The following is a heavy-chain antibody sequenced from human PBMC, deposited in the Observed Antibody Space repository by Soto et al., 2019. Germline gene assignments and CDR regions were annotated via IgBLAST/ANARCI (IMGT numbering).Heavy chain of an antibody. CDR1: GSTLSSYW. D-gene: IGHD6-19*01. Sequence: GGSLRLSCAASGSTLSSYWMSWVRQAPGKGLEWVANIKQDGSEKYYVDSVKGRFTISRDNAKNSLYLQMNSLRAEDTAVYYCASQSSGWFLDYWGQGTLVTVSS. CDR3: ASQSSGWFLDY. V-gene: IGHV3-7*01. J-gene: IGHJ4*02. CDR2: IKQDGSEK.